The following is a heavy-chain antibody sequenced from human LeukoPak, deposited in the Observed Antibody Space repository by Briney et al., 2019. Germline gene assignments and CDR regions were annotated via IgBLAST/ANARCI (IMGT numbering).Heavy chain of an antibody. CDR3: ASVEGRNSCPDY. Sequence: HPGGSLRLSCAASGFTFSTYWMSWVRQAPGKGLEWVANIKQDGSETYYVDSVKGRFTISRDNAKNSLFLQMNSLRAEDSAVYYCASVEGRNSCPDYWGQGTLVTVSS. CDR1: GFTFSTYW. V-gene: IGHV3-7*01. J-gene: IGHJ4*02. CDR2: IKQDGSET. D-gene: IGHD6-13*01.